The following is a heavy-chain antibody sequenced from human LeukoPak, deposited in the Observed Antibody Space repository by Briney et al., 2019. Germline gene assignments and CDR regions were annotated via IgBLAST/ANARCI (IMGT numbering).Heavy chain of an antibody. J-gene: IGHJ4*02. CDR2: IYYSGST. CDR3: ARSSYYGSGSYYTPVIFDY. V-gene: IGHV4-59*01. Sequence: SETLSLTCTVSGGSISSYYWSWIRQPPGKGLEWIGYIYYSGSTNYNPSLKSRVTISVDTSKNQFSLKLSSVTAADTAVYYCARSSYYGSGSYYTPVIFDYWGQGTLVTVSS. CDR1: GGSISSYY. D-gene: IGHD3-10*01.